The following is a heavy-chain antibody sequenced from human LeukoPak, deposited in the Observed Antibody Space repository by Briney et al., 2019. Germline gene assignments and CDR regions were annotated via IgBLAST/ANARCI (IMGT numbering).Heavy chain of an antibody. CDR1: GFTFNTYA. J-gene: IGHJ3*02. CDR2: IYYSGST. CDR3: ARETGGVIVIGAFDI. V-gene: IGHV4-59*01. Sequence: GSLRLSCAASGFTFNTYAMSWLRQPPGKGLEWIGYIYYSGSTNYNPSLKSRVTISVDTSKNQFSLRLNSVTAADTAVYYCARETGGVIVIGAFDIWGQGTMVTVSS. D-gene: IGHD3-16*02.